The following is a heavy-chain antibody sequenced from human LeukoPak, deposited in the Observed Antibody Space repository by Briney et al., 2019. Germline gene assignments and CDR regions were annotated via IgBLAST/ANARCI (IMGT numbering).Heavy chain of an antibody. D-gene: IGHD6-6*01. CDR2: IYSGGST. J-gene: IGHJ4*02. CDR3: ARGGSSSPEGFDY. V-gene: IGHV3-66*02. Sequence: PGGSLRLSCGASKFTFSNYAMSWVRQAPGKGLGWVSVIYSGGSTYYADSVKGRFTISRDNSKNTLYLQMNSLRAEDTAVYYCARGGSSSPEGFDYWGQGTLVTVSS. CDR1: KFTFSNYA.